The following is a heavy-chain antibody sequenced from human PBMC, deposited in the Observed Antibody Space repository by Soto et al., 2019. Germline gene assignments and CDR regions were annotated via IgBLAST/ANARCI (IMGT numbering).Heavy chain of an antibody. CDR1: GYTFTSYY. CDR3: ARPGLTATNDAFDI. D-gene: IGHD5-12*01. J-gene: IGHJ3*02. V-gene: IGHV1-46*01. Sequence: GASVKVSCKASGYTFTSYYMHWVRQAPGQGLEWMGIINPSGGSTSYAQKFQGRVTMTRDTSKNQFSLKLSSVTAADTAVYYCARPGLTATNDAFDIWGQGTMVTVSS. CDR2: INPSGGST.